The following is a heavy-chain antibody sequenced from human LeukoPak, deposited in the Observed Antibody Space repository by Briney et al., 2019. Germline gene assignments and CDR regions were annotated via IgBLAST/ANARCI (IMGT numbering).Heavy chain of an antibody. D-gene: IGHD6-13*01. CDR3: ARDYSRSDGYYYGMDV. Sequence: GGSLRLSCAASGFTVSSNYMSWVRQAPGKGLEGVSVIYSGGSTYYADSVQGRFTISRDNSKNTLYLQMNSLRAEDTAVYYCARDYSRSDGYYYGMDVWGQGTTVTVSS. CDR1: GFTVSSNY. V-gene: IGHV3-66*01. CDR2: IYSGGST. J-gene: IGHJ6*02.